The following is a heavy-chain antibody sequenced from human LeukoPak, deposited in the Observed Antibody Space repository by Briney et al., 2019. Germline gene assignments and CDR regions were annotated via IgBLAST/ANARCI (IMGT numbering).Heavy chain of an antibody. Sequence: GASVKVSCKVSGYTLTELSMHWVRQAPGKGLERMGGFDPEDGETIYAQKFQGTVTMTEDTSTDTAYMELSSLRSEATAVYYCATVTSGSYYSGSRFDYWGQGTLVTVSS. CDR3: ATVTSGSYYSGSRFDY. CDR1: GYTLTELS. V-gene: IGHV1-24*01. J-gene: IGHJ4*02. D-gene: IGHD1-26*01. CDR2: FDPEDGET.